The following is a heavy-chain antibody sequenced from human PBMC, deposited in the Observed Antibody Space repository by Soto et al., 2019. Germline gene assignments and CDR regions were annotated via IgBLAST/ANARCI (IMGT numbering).Heavy chain of an antibody. V-gene: IGHV1-18*01. CDR2: ISAYNGNT. CDR1: GYTFTSYG. D-gene: IGHD6-13*01. J-gene: IGHJ6*02. CDR3: ASFRAAAGTAYYYYYGMDV. Sequence: GASVKVSCKASGYTFTSYGISWVRRAPGQGLEWMGWISAYNGNTNYAQKLQGRVTMTTDTSTSTAYMELRSLRSDDTAVYYCASFRAAAGTAYYYYYGMDVWGQGTTVTVSS.